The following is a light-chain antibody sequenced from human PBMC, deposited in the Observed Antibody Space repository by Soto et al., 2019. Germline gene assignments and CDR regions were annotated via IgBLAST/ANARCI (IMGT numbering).Light chain of an antibody. CDR1: QGVSSY. V-gene: IGKV3D-11*01. CDR2: DAS. Sequence: EVVLTQSPATLSLSPGQRATLSCRASQGVSSYLAWYQQKPGQAPRLLIFDASNRATGIPARFSGSGSGTDFTLTISSLEPEDFAVYYCQQRYSWPLTFGQGTRLDIK. CDR3: QQRYSWPLT. J-gene: IGKJ5*01.